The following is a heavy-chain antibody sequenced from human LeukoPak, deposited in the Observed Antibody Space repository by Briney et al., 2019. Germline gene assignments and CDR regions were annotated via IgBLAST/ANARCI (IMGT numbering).Heavy chain of an antibody. D-gene: IGHD2-15*01. CDR3: ARDGAPRYCSGGGCYYYGMDV. V-gene: IGHV3-33*01. CDR2: IWYDGSNK. J-gene: IGHJ6*02. CDR1: GFTLSSYG. Sequence: PGRSLRLSCAASGFTLSSYGMHWVRQAPGKGLEWVAVIWYDGSNKYYADSVKGRFTISRENSKDTLYLQMNSLRAEDTAVYYCARDGAPRYCSGGGCYYYGMDVWGQGTTVTVSS.